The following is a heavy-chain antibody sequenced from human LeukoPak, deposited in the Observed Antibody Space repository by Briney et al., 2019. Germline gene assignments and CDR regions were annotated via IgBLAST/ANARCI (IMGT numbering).Heavy chain of an antibody. J-gene: IGHJ4*02. CDR3: AKLLYYYDSSQPY. Sequence: PGGSLRLSCAASGFTFSSYGMHWVRQAPGKGLEWVAVISYDGSNKYYADSVKGRFTISRDNSKNTLYLQMNSLRAEDTAVYYCAKLLYYYDSSQPYWGQGTLVTVSS. V-gene: IGHV3-30*18. D-gene: IGHD3-22*01. CDR2: ISYDGSNK. CDR1: GFTFSSYG.